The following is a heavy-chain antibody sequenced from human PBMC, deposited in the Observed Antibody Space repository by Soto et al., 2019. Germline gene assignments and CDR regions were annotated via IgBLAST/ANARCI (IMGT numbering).Heavy chain of an antibody. Sequence: ESLKISCQGSGYSFSTYWIGWVRQMPGKGLEWMGIISPADSDTRYSPSFQGQVTISADKSISTAYMQWNSLKAADTAVYYCASRVAGQLWFGSYYYGMDVWGQGTTVTVSS. CDR1: GYSFSTYW. CDR2: ISPADSDT. CDR3: ASRVAGQLWFGSYYYGMDV. D-gene: IGHD3-10*01. V-gene: IGHV5-51*01. J-gene: IGHJ6*02.